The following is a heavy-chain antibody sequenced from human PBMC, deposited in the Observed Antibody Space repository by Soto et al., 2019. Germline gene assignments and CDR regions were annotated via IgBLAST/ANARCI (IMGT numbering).Heavy chain of an antibody. CDR1: GGSISSGGYS. J-gene: IGHJ4*02. V-gene: IGHV4-30-2*03. Sequence: SETLSLTCAVSGGSISSGGYSWSWIRQPPGKGLEWIGYIYHSGSTYYNPSLKSRVTISVGTSKDHFSLKLSSVTAADTAVYYCARHLGEGYLDYSGQGTLVTGSS. CDR2: IYHSGST. CDR3: ARHLGEGYLDY.